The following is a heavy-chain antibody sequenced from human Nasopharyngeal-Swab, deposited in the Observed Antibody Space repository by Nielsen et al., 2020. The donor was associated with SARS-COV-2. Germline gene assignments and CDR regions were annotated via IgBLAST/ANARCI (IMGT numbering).Heavy chain of an antibody. D-gene: IGHD6-19*01. CDR3: AKDRLRQWLAYDY. V-gene: IGHV3-23*01. J-gene: IGHJ4*02. Sequence: GESLKISCAASGFTFSSYAMSWVRQAPGKGLEWASAISGSGGSTYYADSVKGRFTISRDNSKNTLYLQMNSLRAEDTAVYYCAKDRLRQWLAYDYWGQGTLVTVSS. CDR1: GFTFSSYA. CDR2: ISGSGGST.